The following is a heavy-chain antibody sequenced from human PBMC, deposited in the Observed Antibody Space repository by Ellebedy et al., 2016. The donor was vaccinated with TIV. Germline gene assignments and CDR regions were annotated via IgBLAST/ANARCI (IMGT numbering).Heavy chain of an antibody. V-gene: IGHV4-39*01. Sequence: MPSETLSLTCTVSGGSISSSSYYWGWIRQPPGKGLEWIGSIYYSGSTYYNPSLKSRVTISVDTSRNQFSLKLSSVTAADTAVYYCARRGSSGWHKEGLTDYWGQGTLVTVSS. D-gene: IGHD6-19*01. J-gene: IGHJ4*02. CDR2: IYYSGST. CDR3: ARRGSSGWHKEGLTDY. CDR1: GGSISSSSYY.